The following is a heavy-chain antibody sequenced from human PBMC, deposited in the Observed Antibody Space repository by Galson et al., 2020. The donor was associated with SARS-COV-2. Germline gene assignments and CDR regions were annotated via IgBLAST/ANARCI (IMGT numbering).Heavy chain of an antibody. CDR3: AKEGSGSYSLDV. J-gene: IGHJ6*02. CDR1: GFTFDDYA. CDR2: ISWNGGSI. D-gene: IGHD1-26*01. V-gene: IGHV3-9*01. Sequence: TGGSLILSCAASGFTFDDYAMHWVRQAPGKGLEWVSHISWNGGSIGYADSVKGRFTISRDNAKNSLYLQMDSLRAEDTAFYYCAKEGSGSYSLDVWGQGTTVTVSS.